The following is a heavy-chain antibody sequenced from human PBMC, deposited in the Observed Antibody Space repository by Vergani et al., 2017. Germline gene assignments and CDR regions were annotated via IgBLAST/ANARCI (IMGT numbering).Heavy chain of an antibody. J-gene: IGHJ4*02. CDR3: ARAGIDIFVSSSDSSHLLYY. V-gene: IGHV3-30*03. Sequence: QVSLVESGGGVVQPGRSLTLTCSASGFGFKNFAMHWVRQAPGKGLEWVATISKDGTQDYYEPSVRGRFAVPRDIFKNTMFLQMDRLTTDDTAVYFCARAGIDIFVSSSDSSHLLYYWGQGILVTVSS. D-gene: IGHD3-22*01. CDR2: ISKDGTQD. CDR1: GFGFKNFA.